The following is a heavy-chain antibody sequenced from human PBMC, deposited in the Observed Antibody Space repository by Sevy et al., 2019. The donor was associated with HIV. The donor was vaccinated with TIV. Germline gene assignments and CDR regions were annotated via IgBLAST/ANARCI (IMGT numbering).Heavy chain of an antibody. CDR3: AREVGGYNWRPYYFDS. CDR1: GFTFTNYW. D-gene: IGHD5-12*01. V-gene: IGHV3-7*01. Sequence: GGSLRPSCAASGFTFTNYWMSWVRQTPGKGLEWVATIKQDESEKYYVDSVKGRFAISRDNGKNSVSLQMNGLRAEDTALYYCAREVGGYNWRPYYFDSWGQGTLVTVSS. CDR2: IKQDESEK. J-gene: IGHJ4*02.